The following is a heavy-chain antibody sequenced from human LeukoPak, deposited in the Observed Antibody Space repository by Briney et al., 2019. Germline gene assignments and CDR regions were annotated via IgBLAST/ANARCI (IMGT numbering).Heavy chain of an antibody. CDR2: IKQDGSEK. Sequence: GGSLGLSCAASGFTFSSYWMSWVRQAPGKGLEWVANIKQDGSEKYYVDSVKGRFTISRDNAKNSLYLQMNSLRAEDTAVYYCARDYYDSSGSLTDAFDIWGQGTMVTVSS. V-gene: IGHV3-7*01. J-gene: IGHJ3*02. CDR1: GFTFSSYW. CDR3: ARDYYDSSGSLTDAFDI. D-gene: IGHD3-22*01.